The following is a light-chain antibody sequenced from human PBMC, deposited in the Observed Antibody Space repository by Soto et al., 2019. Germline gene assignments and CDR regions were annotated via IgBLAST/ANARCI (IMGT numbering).Light chain of an antibody. V-gene: IGKV1-33*01. CDR3: HQYHNLLYT. CDR2: GAS. CDR1: QDISKS. J-gene: IGKJ2*01. Sequence: DIQLTQSPSSLSASVGDRVTITCQASQDISKSLNWYQQRPGKAPKLLIHGASSLVTGVPSRFGGHGSGTDYTVTITRQQPEDLATYYCHQYHNLLYTLGQGSKLQIK.